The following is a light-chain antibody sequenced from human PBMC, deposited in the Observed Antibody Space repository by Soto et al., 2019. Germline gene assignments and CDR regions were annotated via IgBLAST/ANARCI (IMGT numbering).Light chain of an antibody. Sequence: EFVLTQSPGTLSLSTGERATLSCRASQSVSSSYLAWYQQKPGQAPRLLIYGASIRATGIPDRFSGGGSGTDFTLTISRLEPEDFAVYYCQQYGSSPFTFGPGTKVDIK. V-gene: IGKV3-20*01. CDR3: QQYGSSPFT. J-gene: IGKJ3*01. CDR1: QSVSSSY. CDR2: GAS.